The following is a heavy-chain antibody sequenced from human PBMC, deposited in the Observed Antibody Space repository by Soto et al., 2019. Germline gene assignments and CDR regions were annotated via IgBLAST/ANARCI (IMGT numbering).Heavy chain of an antibody. J-gene: IGHJ6*02. V-gene: IGHV3-33*01. CDR2: IWYDGTNI. Sequence: PGGSLRLSCAASGFTFSNFGMHWVRQTPGKGLEWVAVIWYDGTNIYYTDSVKGRFTISRDNSKNTLDLQMNSLRAEDTAVYYCARDGKDYGSGSYLVNRYYYGMDVWGQGTTVTVSS. CDR3: ARDGKDYGSGSYLVNRYYYGMDV. D-gene: IGHD3-10*01. CDR1: GFTFSNFG.